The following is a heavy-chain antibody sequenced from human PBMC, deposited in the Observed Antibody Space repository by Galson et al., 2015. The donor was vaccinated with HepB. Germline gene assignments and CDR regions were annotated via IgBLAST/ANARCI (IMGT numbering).Heavy chain of an antibody. D-gene: IGHD6-19*01. CDR3: ARDLTVAVLDY. CDR1: GFTFNNYA. Sequence: SLRLSCAASGFTFNNYALHWVRQAPGKGLEWVAIISYDGTNKYYADSVKGRFTISRDNSKNTLYLQMNSLRAEDTAVYYCARDLTVAVLDYWGQGTLVTVSS. CDR2: ISYDGTNK. J-gene: IGHJ4*02. V-gene: IGHV3-30-3*01.